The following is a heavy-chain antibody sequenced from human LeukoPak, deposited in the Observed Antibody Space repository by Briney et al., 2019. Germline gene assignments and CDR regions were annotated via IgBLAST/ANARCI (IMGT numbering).Heavy chain of an antibody. CDR2: INPSGGST. D-gene: IGHD1-26*01. V-gene: IGHV1-46*01. Sequence: ASVKVSCKASGYTFTSYYMHWARQAPGQGLEWMGIINPSGGSTSYAQKFQGRVTMTRDTSTSTVYMELSSLRSEDTAVYYCARVEGAGPPGEDYFDYWGQGTLVTVSS. CDR1: GYTFTSYY. J-gene: IGHJ4*02. CDR3: ARVEGAGPPGEDYFDY.